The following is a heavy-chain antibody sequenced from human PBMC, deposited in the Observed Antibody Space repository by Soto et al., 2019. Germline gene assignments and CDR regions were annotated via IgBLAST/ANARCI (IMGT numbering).Heavy chain of an antibody. CDR2: ISGSGGST. V-gene: IGHV3-23*01. CDR3: AKSDISPPNIAAAGNFDY. Sequence: GGSLRLSCAASGFTFSSYAMSWVRQAPGKGLEWVSAISGSGGSTYYADSVKGRFTISRDNSKNTLYLQMNSLRAEDTAVYYCAKSDISPPNIAAAGNFDYWGQGTLVTVSS. J-gene: IGHJ4*02. D-gene: IGHD6-13*01. CDR1: GFTFSSYA.